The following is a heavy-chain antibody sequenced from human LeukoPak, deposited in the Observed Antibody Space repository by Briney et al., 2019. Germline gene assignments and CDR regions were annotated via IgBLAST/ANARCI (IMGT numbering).Heavy chain of an antibody. J-gene: IGHJ3*02. CDR1: GGIFNGYY. V-gene: IGHV4-59*01. D-gene: IGHD3-22*01. CDR3: ARERPGEGSGSVAFDI. CDR2: IYYSGST. Sequence: PSETLSLTCAVYGGIFNGYYWSWIRQPPGKGLEWIGYIYYSGSTNYNPSLKSRVTISVDTSKNQFSLKLSSVTAADTAVYYCARERPGEGSGSVAFDIWGQGTMVTVSS.